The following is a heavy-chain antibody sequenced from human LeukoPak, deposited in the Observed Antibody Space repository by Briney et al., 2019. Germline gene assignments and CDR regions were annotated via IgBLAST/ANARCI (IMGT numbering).Heavy chain of an antibody. V-gene: IGHV3-23*01. CDR3: AKNSQSYSSSWDDY. D-gene: IGHD6-13*01. J-gene: IGHJ4*02. CDR2: ISDDGAT. CDR1: GVTFSNYA. Sequence: GGSLRLSCAASGVTFSNYAMSWVRQAPGRGPEWVSGISDDGATFYADSVKGRFTISRDNSKNTLYLQTNSLRAEDTAVYYCAKNSQSYSSSWDDYWGQGTLVTVSS.